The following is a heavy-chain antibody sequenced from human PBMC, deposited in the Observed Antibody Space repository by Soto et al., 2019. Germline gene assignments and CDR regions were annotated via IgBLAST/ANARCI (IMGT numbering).Heavy chain of an antibody. CDR3: APTYYYDSSGYPPFDY. CDR2: ISGSGGST. Sequence: LRLSCAASGFTFSSYAMSWVRQAPGKGLEWVSAISGSGGSTYYADSVKGRLTISRDNSKNTLYLQMNSLRAEDTAVYYCAPTYYYDSSGYPPFDYWGQGTLVTVSS. D-gene: IGHD3-22*01. CDR1: GFTFSSYA. V-gene: IGHV3-23*01. J-gene: IGHJ4*02.